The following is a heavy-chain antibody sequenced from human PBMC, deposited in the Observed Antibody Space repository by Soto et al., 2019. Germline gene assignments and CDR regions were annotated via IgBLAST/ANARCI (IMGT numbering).Heavy chain of an antibody. D-gene: IGHD5-12*01. CDR3: ARDHSGYDLRFDP. CDR2: IYYTGST. Sequence: SETLSLTCTVSGGSISSYYWSWIRQPSGKGLEWIGYIYYTGSTNYNPSLKSRVTISVDTSKNQFSLKLSSVTAADTAIYYCARDHSGYDLRFDPWGQGTLVTVSS. J-gene: IGHJ5*02. CDR1: GGSISSYY. V-gene: IGHV4-59*01.